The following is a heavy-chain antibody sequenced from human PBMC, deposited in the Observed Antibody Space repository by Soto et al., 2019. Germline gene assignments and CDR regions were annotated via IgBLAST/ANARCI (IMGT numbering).Heavy chain of an antibody. Sequence: SETLSLTCAVYVGSFSGYYWSWIRQPPGKGLEWIGEINHSGSTNYNPSLKSRVTISVDTSKNQFSLKLSSVTAADTAVYYCARAGRQVVPAAIRYYYYYYMDVWGKGTTVTVSS. CDR1: VGSFSGYY. J-gene: IGHJ6*03. D-gene: IGHD2-2*02. V-gene: IGHV4-34*01. CDR2: INHSGST. CDR3: ARAGRQVVPAAIRYYYYYYMDV.